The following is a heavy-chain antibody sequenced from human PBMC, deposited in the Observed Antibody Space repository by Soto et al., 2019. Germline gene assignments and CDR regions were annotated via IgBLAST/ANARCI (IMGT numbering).Heavy chain of an antibody. CDR2: ISAYNGNT. V-gene: IGHV1-18*01. Sequence: ASVKVSCKASGYTFTSYGISWVRQAPGRGLEWMGWISAYNGNTNYAQKLQGRVTMTTDTSTSTAYMELRSLRSDDTAVYYCARTHGDSTKNRVHDYCGQGTLVTVSS. CDR3: ARTHGDSTKNRVHDY. D-gene: IGHD4-17*01. J-gene: IGHJ4*02. CDR1: GYTFTSYG.